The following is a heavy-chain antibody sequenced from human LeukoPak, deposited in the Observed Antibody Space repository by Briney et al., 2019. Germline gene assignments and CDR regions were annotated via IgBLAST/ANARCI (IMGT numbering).Heavy chain of an antibody. V-gene: IGHV3-21*01. CDR3: ARAGYYDYVWGGSWFDP. CDR1: GFSFSSSS. J-gene: IGHJ5*02. D-gene: IGHD3-16*01. CDR2: ISSSSTNK. Sequence: PGGSLRLSCAASGFSFSSSSMNWVRQAPGKGLEWVSSISSSSTNKYYADAVKGRFAISRDNAKNSLYLQMNSLRAEDTAVYYCARAGYYDYVWGGSWFDPWGQGTLVTVSS.